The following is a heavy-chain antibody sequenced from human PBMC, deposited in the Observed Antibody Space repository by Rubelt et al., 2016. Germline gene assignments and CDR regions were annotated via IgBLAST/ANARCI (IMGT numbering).Heavy chain of an antibody. CDR2: IYYSGST. D-gene: IGHD1-26*01. V-gene: IGHV4-59*08. Sequence: QVQLQESGPGLVKPSETLSLTCTVSGGSISSYYWSWIRQPPGKGLEWIGYIYYSGSTNYNPSLKSRVTISVDTSKNQFSLKLSSVTAADTAVYYGARSAVREVGATEDWGQGTLVTVSS. J-gene: IGHJ4*02. CDR3: ARSAVREVGATED. CDR1: GGSISSYY.